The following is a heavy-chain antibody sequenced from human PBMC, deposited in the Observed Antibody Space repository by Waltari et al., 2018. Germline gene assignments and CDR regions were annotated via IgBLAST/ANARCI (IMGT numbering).Heavy chain of an antibody. CDR2: IIPIFGTA. Sequence: VQLVQSGAEVKKPGESLKISCKGSGYSFTSYWISWVRQAPGQGLEWMGGIIPIFGTANYAQKFQCRVTITADESTSTAYMELSSLRSEDTAVYYCARDKAGATYYNYGMDVWGQGTTVTVSS. J-gene: IGHJ6*02. D-gene: IGHD1-26*01. V-gene: IGHV1-69*01. CDR1: GYSFTSYW. CDR3: ARDKAGATYYNYGMDV.